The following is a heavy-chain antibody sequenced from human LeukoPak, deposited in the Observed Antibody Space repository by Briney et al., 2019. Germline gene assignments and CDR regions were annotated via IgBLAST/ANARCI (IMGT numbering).Heavy chain of an antibody. J-gene: IGHJ4*02. CDR3: AKDPPTMVRGVPSPGDY. V-gene: IGHV3-23*01. CDR2: ISGSGGST. CDR1: GFTFSSYA. D-gene: IGHD3-10*01. Sequence: PGGSLRLSCAASGFTFSSYAMSWVRQAPGKGLEWVSAISGSGGSTYYADSVKGRFTISRDNSKNTLYLQMNSLRAEDTAVYYCAKDPPTMVRGVPSPGDYWGQGTLVTVSS.